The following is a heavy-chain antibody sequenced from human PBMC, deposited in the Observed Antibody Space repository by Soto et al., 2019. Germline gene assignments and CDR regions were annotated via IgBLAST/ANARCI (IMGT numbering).Heavy chain of an antibody. CDR1: GGTFSSYA. J-gene: IGHJ5*02. D-gene: IGHD6-13*01. CDR2: IIPMFTTV. CDR3: ARTGGPYSSSYYWFDP. Sequence: QVQLVQSGAEVKKPWSSVKVSCKASGGTFSSYAISWVRQAPGQGLEWMGGIIPMFTTVNYAQKFQGRVTITADESTSTAYMELSSLRSEDTAVYYCARTGGPYSSSYYWFDPWGQGTLVTVSS. V-gene: IGHV1-69*01.